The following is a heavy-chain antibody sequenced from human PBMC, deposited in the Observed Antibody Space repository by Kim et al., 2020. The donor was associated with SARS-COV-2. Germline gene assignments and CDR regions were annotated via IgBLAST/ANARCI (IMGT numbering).Heavy chain of an antibody. Sequence: SETLSLTCAVYGGSFSGYYWSWIRQPPGKGLEWIGEINHSGSTNYNPSLKSRVTISVDTSKNQFSLKLSSVTAADTAVYYCARGLKVRRSGGSSGRYYYGMDVWGQGTTVTVSS. D-gene: IGHD2-15*01. CDR2: INHSGST. CDR1: GGSFSGYY. J-gene: IGHJ6*02. CDR3: ARGLKVRRSGGSSGRYYYGMDV. V-gene: IGHV4-34*01.